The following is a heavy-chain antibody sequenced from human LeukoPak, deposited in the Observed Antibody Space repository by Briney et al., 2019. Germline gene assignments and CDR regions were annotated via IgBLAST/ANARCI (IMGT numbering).Heavy chain of an antibody. CDR3: ARDLTHSGTYTEPDAFDV. D-gene: IGHD1-26*01. CDR2: IYYIGST. CDR1: GGSISSYY. Sequence: PSETLSLTCTVSGGSISSYYWSWLRQPPGKGLEWIGYIYYIGSTNYNPSLKSRVTISVDTSKNQFSLKLSSVTAADTAMYYCARDLTHSGTYTEPDAFDVWGQGTMVTVSS. V-gene: IGHV4-59*01. J-gene: IGHJ3*01.